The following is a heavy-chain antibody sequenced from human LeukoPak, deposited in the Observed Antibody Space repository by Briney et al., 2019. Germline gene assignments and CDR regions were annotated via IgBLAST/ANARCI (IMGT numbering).Heavy chain of an antibody. CDR1: GYRFTDYW. V-gene: IGHV5-51*01. CDR3: VRHGLKGCSGGRCFTSFYYYGPDV. Sequence: GESLKISCKGSGYRFTDYWIGWVRQMPGKGLEWTGIIFPGDFDIKYSPSFQGQVTISADNSISTAYLQWSSLKASDTAIYYCVRHGLKGCSGGRCFTSFYYYGPDVWGQGSTVTVSS. D-gene: IGHD2-15*01. J-gene: IGHJ6*02. CDR2: IFPGDFDI.